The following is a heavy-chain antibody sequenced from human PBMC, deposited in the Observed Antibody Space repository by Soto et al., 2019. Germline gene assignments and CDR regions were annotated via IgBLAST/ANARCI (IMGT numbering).Heavy chain of an antibody. D-gene: IGHD6-13*01. J-gene: IGHJ5*02. CDR2: ISAYNGNT. CDR1: GYTFTSYG. CDR3: ARDRSFAAAAGAGPSDWFDP. V-gene: IGHV1-18*01. Sequence: ASVKVSCKASGYTFTSYGISWVRQAPGQGLEWMGWISAYNGNTNYAQKLQGRVTMTTDTSTSRAYMELRSLRSDDTAVYYCARDRSFAAAAGAGPSDWFDPWGQGTLVTVSS.